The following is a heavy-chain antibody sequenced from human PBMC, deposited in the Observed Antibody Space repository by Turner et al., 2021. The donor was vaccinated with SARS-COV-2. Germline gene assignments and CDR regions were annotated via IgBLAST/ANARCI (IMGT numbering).Heavy chain of an antibody. Sequence: QVQLLESGPGLVKPSETLSLTCTVSGCSISRYYWSWIRQPPGKGLEWIGYIYYSGSTNYNPSLKSRVTMSVDTSKNQFSLKLSSVTAADTAVYYCARLNYDFWSGYYTGWFDPWGQGTLVIVSS. V-gene: IGHV4-59*08. CDR2: IYYSGST. J-gene: IGHJ5*02. CDR3: ARLNYDFWSGYYTGWFDP. D-gene: IGHD3-3*01. CDR1: GCSISRYY.